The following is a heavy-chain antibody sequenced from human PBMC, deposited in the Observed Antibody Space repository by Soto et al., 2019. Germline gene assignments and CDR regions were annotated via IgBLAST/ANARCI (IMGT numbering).Heavy chain of an antibody. V-gene: IGHV4-31*03. D-gene: IGHD6-6*01. Sequence: LSLTCSVSGGSISSGGYYWSWIRQLPGKDLEWIGYIYHSGNTYYNSSLKSRLTISVDTSKNQFSLKLTSVTAADTAVYYCARVGISSSDAFDIWGQGTMVTVSS. CDR2: IYHSGNT. J-gene: IGHJ3*02. CDR3: ARVGISSSDAFDI. CDR1: GGSISSGGYY.